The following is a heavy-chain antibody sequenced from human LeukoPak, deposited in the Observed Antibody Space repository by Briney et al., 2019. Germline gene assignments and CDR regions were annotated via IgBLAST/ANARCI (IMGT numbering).Heavy chain of an antibody. J-gene: IGHJ4*02. CDR1: GFTFSNSG. Sequence: PGGSLRLSCAASGFTFSNSGMHWVRQAPGKGLEWVAFIRSDGSNKYYAASVKGRFTISRDDSKDTLHLQMNSLRAEDAAIYYCARGGSGRDFDFWGQGTLVTVSS. CDR3: ARGGSGRDFDF. CDR2: IRSDGSNK. D-gene: IGHD6-25*01. V-gene: IGHV3-30*02.